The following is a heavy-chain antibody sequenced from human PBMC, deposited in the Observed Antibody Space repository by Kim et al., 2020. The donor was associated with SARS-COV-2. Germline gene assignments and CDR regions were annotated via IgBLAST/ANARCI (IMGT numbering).Heavy chain of an antibody. Sequence: GGSLRLSCAASGFTLITNGMNWVRQAPGKGLEWVSIIKYDGSERYYVDSVRGRFTISRDNAKNSLYLQMNSLRAEDTAVYYCARDRGNWRDYLDYCYG. CDR2: IKYDGSER. J-gene: IGHJ6*01. CDR1: GFTLITNG. CDR3: ARDRGNWRDYLDYCYG. D-gene: IGHD3-3*01. V-gene: IGHV3-7*01.